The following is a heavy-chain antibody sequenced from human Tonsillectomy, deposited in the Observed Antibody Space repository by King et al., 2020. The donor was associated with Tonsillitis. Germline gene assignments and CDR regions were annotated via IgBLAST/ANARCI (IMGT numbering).Heavy chain of an antibody. J-gene: IGHJ4*02. D-gene: IGHD6-19*01. Sequence: QVQLQESGPGLVKPSQTLSLTCTVSGGSISSDSYCWSWIRQPAGKGLEWIGRIYTSGSTKYNPSLKSRVTISVDTSKNQFSLKLSSVTAADTAVYYCARTGYSSGWPMDYWGQGTLVTVYS. V-gene: IGHV4-61*02. CDR1: GGSISSDSYC. CDR2: IYTSGST. CDR3: ARTGYSSGWPMDY.